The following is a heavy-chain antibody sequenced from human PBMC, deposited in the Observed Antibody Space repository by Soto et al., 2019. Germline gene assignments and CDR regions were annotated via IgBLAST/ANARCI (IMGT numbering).Heavy chain of an antibody. CDR3: ARAMTGLAYYYYMDV. V-gene: IGHV3-21*01. J-gene: IGHJ6*03. CDR2: ISSSSSYI. CDR1: GFTFSSYS. D-gene: IGHD3-9*01. Sequence: GGSLRLSCAASGFTFSSYSMNWVRQAPGKGLEWVSSISSSSSYIYYADSVKGRFTISRDNAKNSLYLQMNSLRAEDTAVYYCARAMTGLAYYYYMDVWGKGTTVTVSS.